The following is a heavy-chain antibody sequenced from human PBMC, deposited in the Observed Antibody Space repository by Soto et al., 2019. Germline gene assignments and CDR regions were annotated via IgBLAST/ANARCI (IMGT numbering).Heavy chain of an antibody. CDR1: GFTFSSYA. CDR2: ISGSGDST. CDR3: ARRGPGTYFDY. J-gene: IGHJ4*01. V-gene: IGHV3-23*01. Sequence: EVQLLDSGGGLVQPGGSLRLSCAASGFTFSSYAMNWVRQAPGKGLEWVSVISGSGDSTYYADSVKGRFTISRDNSKNTLYLQMNSLRTEDTAVYSCARRGPGTYFDYWGHGTLVTVSS. D-gene: IGHD6-13*01.